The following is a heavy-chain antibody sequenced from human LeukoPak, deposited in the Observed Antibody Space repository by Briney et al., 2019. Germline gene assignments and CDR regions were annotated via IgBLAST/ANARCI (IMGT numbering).Heavy chain of an antibody. J-gene: IGHJ6*02. CDR3: AKAYSKGGNYFYYGLDV. Sequence: GGSLRLSCAASGFTFSSYAMHWVRQAPGKGLEWVAVISYDGSNKYYADSVKGRFTISRDNSKNTLDLQMDSLRPEDTAVYYCAKAYSKGGNYFYYGLDVWGQGTTVTVSS. CDR1: GFTFSSYA. CDR2: ISYDGSNK. D-gene: IGHD3-16*01. V-gene: IGHV3-30-3*01.